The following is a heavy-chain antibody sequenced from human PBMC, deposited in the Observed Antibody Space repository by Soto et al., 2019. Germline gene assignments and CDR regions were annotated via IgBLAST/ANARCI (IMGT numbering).Heavy chain of an antibody. Sequence: EVQLVESGGGLVKPGGSLRLSCAASGFTFSSYSMNWVRQAPGKGLEWVSSISSSSSYIYYADSVKGRFTISRDNAKNSLYLQMNSLRAEDTAVYYCARDLMGDYYGSGSYSAYWGQGTLVTVSS. V-gene: IGHV3-21*01. D-gene: IGHD3-10*01. CDR1: GFTFSSYS. J-gene: IGHJ4*02. CDR2: ISSSSSYI. CDR3: ARDLMGDYYGSGSYSAY.